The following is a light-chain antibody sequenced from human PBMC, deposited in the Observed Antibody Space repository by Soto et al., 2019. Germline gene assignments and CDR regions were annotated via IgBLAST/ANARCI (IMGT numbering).Light chain of an antibody. CDR3: QQHGRSSWA. Sequence: EILLTQSPGTLSLSPGERAPLSCRASQSVSSNYLAWYQQKPGQAPRLLIYGASSRATGIPDRFSGSGSGTDFTLTIRRLEPEDFAVYYCQQHGRSSWAFGQGIKVDIK. CDR1: QSVSSNY. J-gene: IGKJ1*01. V-gene: IGKV3-20*01. CDR2: GAS.